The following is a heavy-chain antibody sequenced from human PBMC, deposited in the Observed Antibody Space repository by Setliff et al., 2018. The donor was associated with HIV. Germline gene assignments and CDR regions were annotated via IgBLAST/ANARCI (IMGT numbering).Heavy chain of an antibody. CDR1: GFSLRTYG. V-gene: IGHV3-30*18. CDR2: ISQDASKD. Sequence: GGSPRLSCATSGFSLRTYGLHWVRKAPGKGLEWVAVISQDASKDYYADSVKGRFTISKDNSKNTVFLQMNNLRVEDTALYYCAKSSFRFFEDLSDWYFDLWGRGTLVTVSS. J-gene: IGHJ2*01. D-gene: IGHD3-16*02. CDR3: AKSSFRFFEDLSDWYFDL.